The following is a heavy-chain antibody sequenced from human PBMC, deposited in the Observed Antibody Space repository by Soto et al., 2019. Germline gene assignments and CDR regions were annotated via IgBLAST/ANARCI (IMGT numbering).Heavy chain of an antibody. J-gene: IGHJ6*02. V-gene: IGHV1-3*01. CDR2: INAGNGNT. Sequence: ASVKVSCKASGYTFTSYAMHWVRQAPGQRLECMGWINAGNGNTKYSQKLQGRVTITRDTSASTAYMELSILLSDVTAVYYCARDSPPMDVWGQGTTVTVSS. CDR1: GYTFTSYA. CDR3: ARDSPPMDV.